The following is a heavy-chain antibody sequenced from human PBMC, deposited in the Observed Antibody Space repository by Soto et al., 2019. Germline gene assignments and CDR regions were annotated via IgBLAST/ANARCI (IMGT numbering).Heavy chain of an antibody. Sequence: QVQLVQSGAEVKKPGASVKVSCKASGNTFTSYSVNWVRQARGQGLEWMGWINAGNGNTRYSQKFQDRVTITRDTSASTVYMELISLRSEDTAVYYCARDRYSSSWYVGAFDYWGQGTLVSVSS. D-gene: IGHD6-13*01. J-gene: IGHJ4*02. V-gene: IGHV1-3*01. CDR1: GNTFTSYS. CDR2: INAGNGNT. CDR3: ARDRYSSSWYVGAFDY.